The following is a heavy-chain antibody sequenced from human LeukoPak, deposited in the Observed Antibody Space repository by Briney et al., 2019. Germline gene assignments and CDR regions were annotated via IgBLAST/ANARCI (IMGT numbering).Heavy chain of an antibody. CDR3: AKSIVVVVAATLQDYYGMDV. D-gene: IGHD2-15*01. CDR1: GFTFSSYG. J-gene: IGHJ6*02. Sequence: PGRSLRLSCAASGFTFSSYGMHWVRQAPGKGLEWVAVISYDGSNKYYADSVKGRFTISRDNSKNTLYLQMNSLRAEDTAVYYCAKSIVVVVAATLQDYYGMDVWGQGTTVTVSS. V-gene: IGHV3-30*18. CDR2: ISYDGSNK.